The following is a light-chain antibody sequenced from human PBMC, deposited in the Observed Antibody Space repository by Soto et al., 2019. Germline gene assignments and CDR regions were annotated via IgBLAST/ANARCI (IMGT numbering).Light chain of an antibody. V-gene: IGLV1-44*01. J-gene: IGLJ1*01. Sequence: QSVLTQPPSASGAPRQRVTISCSGSSSNIGSNTVNWYQQLPGTAPKLLIYSNNQRPSGVPDRFSGSKSGTSASLAISGLQSEDEADYYCAAWDDSLNGFYVFGTGTQLTVL. CDR1: SSNIGSNT. CDR2: SNN. CDR3: AAWDDSLNGFYV.